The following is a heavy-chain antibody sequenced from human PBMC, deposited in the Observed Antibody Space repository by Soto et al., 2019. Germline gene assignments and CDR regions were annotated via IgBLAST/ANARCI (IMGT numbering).Heavy chain of an antibody. Sequence: ASVKVSCKASGYTFTSYGISWVRQAPGQGLEWMGWINPNNGDTNYAQKFQGRVTMTRDTSISTAYMELSRLRSDDTAVYYCARVSFTTGGMDVWGQGTTVTVSS. CDR1: GYTFTSYG. D-gene: IGHD4-17*01. CDR2: INPNNGDT. CDR3: ARVSFTTGGMDV. J-gene: IGHJ6*02. V-gene: IGHV1-2*02.